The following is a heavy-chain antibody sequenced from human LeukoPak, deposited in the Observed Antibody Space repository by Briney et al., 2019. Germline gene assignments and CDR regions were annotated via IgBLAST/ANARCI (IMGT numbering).Heavy chain of an antibody. CDR1: GYTFTSYD. D-gene: IGHD2-2*01. CDR3: ARVYCSSTSCYGMDV. Sequence: ASVKVSCKSSGYTFTSYDINWVRQATGQGLEWMGWMNPNSCNTGYAQKFQGRVTMTRNTSISTAYMELSSLRSEDTAVYYCARVYCSSTSCYGMDVWGQGTTVTVSS. J-gene: IGHJ6*02. V-gene: IGHV1-8*01. CDR2: MNPNSCNT.